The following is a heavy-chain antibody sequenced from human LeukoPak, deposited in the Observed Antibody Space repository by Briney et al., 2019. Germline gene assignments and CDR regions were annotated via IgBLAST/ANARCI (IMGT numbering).Heavy chain of an antibody. CDR1: GFTFSYYT. J-gene: IGHJ4*02. CDR3: ATDRPNYDYLWGSYPGDY. Sequence: GGSLRLSCAASGFTFSYYTMHWVRQAPGKGLEWVSFISGSSSYIYYADSLKGRFTISRDNAKNSLYLQMNSLRAEDTAVYYCATDRPNYDYLWGSYPGDYWGQGTLVTVSS. CDR2: ISGSSSYI. V-gene: IGHV3-21*01. D-gene: IGHD3-16*02.